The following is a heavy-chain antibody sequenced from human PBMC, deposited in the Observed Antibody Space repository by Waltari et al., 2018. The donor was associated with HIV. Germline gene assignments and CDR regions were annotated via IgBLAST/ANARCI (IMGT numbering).Heavy chain of an antibody. Sequence: EVQLVESGGGLVKPGGSLRLSGAASGFTFSSYSMHWVRQAPGKGLEWVSSISSSSSYIYYADSVKGRFTISRDNAKNSLYLQMNSLRAEDTAVYYCARSDASYSYGQYYWGQGTLVTVSS. J-gene: IGHJ4*02. V-gene: IGHV3-21*01. CDR2: ISSSSSYI. D-gene: IGHD5-18*01. CDR3: ARSDASYSYGQYY. CDR1: GFTFSSYS.